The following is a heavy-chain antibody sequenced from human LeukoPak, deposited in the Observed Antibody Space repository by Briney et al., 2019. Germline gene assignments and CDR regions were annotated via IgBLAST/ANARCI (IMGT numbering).Heavy chain of an antibody. CDR1: GYTLTELS. Sequence: ASVKVSCKVSGYTLTELSMHWVRQAPGKGLEWMGGFDPEDGETIYAQKFQGRVAMTEDTSTDTAYMELSSLRSEDTAVYFCARVSTQDPIYYGAGRYDYWGQGTLVTVSS. D-gene: IGHD3-10*01. J-gene: IGHJ4*01. CDR3: ARVSTQDPIYYGAGRYDY. CDR2: FDPEDGET. V-gene: IGHV1-24*01.